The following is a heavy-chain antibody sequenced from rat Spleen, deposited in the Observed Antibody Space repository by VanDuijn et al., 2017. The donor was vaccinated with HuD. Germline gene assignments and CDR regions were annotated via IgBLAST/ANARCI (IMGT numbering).Heavy chain of an antibody. CDR3: TRAGYLRDWYFDF. D-gene: IGHD2-2*01. CDR1: GFTFSDYY. Sequence: EVQLVESDGGLVQPGRSLKLSCAASGFTFSDYYMAWVRQAPTKGLEWVATISYDDSGTYYRDSVKGRFTISRDYANSTLYLQMNSLRSEDTATYYCTRAGYLRDWYFDFWGPGTMVTVSS. J-gene: IGHJ1*01. V-gene: IGHV5-29*01. CDR2: ISYDDSGT.